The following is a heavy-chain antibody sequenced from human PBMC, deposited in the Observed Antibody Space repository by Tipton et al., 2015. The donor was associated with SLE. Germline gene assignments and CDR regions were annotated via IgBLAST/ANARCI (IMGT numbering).Heavy chain of an antibody. D-gene: IGHD2-15*01. Sequence: TLSLTCAVYGRSFSGYYWSWIRQPPGKGLEWLGEINHSGSTNYNPSLKSRVTISVDTSKNQFSLKLNSVTAADTAVYHCARDGGDIVVVVAATPWYFDLWGRGTLVTVSS. J-gene: IGHJ2*01. CDR2: INHSGST. CDR3: ARDGGDIVVVVAATPWYFDL. V-gene: IGHV4-34*01. CDR1: GRSFSGYY.